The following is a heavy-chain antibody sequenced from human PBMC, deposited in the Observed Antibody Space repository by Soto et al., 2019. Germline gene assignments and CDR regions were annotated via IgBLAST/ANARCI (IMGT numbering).Heavy chain of an antibody. CDR3: ARFSGGSYNTYYFYYGMGV. V-gene: IGHV1-18*01. CDR1: GYTFTSYG. Sequence: PRASVKVSCKASGYTFTSYGISWVRQAPGQGLDWMGWISAYNGNTKYAQDLQGRVTMTTDTSTSTAYMELRSLRSDDTAVYYCARFSGGSYNTYYFYYGMGVWGQGTTVTVPS. J-gene: IGHJ6*02. D-gene: IGHD2-15*01. CDR2: ISAYNGNT.